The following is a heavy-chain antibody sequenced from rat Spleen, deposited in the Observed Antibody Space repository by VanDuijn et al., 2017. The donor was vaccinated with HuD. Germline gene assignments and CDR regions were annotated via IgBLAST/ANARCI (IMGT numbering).Heavy chain of an antibody. CDR1: GFTYGNYG. CDR3: TTDSFDY. V-gene: IGHV5-27*01. Sequence: EVQLVESGGDLVQPGRSLKLSCAASGFTYGNYGMAWVRQAPTKGLEWVASITNSGGSTYYRDSVKGRFTISRDNAKSTLYLQMDSLRSEDTATYYCTTDSFDYWGQGVMVTVSS. CDR2: ITNSGGST. J-gene: IGHJ2*01.